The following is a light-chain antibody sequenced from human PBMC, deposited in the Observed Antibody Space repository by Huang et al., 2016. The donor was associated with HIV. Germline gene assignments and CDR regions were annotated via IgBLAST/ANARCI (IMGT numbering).Light chain of an antibody. Sequence: EIVMTQSPATLSVSPGQTVTLSCRANRSVSTNLAWYQQRHGQAPRLLIYGSSTRAPGIPARFSGSRSGTDFSLTISSLQSEDFALYYCHQYNNWLLSFGGGTRV. J-gene: IGKJ4*01. CDR2: GSS. CDR1: RSVSTN. CDR3: HQYNNWLLS. V-gene: IGKV3-15*01.